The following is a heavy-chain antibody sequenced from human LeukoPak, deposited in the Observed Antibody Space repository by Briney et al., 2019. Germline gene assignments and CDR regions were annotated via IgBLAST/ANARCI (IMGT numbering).Heavy chain of an antibody. J-gene: IGHJ4*02. Sequence: PGGSLRLSCTASGFTFGDYAVTWVRQAPGKGLEWVGFIRSKAYGGTTEYAASVKGRFTISRDDSKSIAYLQVNGLKIEDTAVYYCTRLRGYNYGYEYFFDFWGQGTLVTVSS. CDR1: GFTFGDYA. D-gene: IGHD5-18*01. CDR2: IRSKAYGGTT. CDR3: TRLRGYNYGYEYFFDF. V-gene: IGHV3-49*04.